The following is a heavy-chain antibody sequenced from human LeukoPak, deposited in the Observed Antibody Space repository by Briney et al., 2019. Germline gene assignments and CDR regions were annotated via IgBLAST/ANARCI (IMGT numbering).Heavy chain of an antibody. CDR2: IGNGGNT. J-gene: IGHJ4*02. CDR1: DDSIRTYY. V-gene: IGHV4-59*01. Sequence: SETLSLTCTVSDDSIRTYYWSWVRQPPGKELEWVGYIGNGGNTNYNPSLKSRVTTSIDTSNDQISLKLKSVSPADTAVYYCARALRAVAGFWDHWGQGTLVTVSS. CDR3: ARALRAVAGFWDH. D-gene: IGHD6-19*01.